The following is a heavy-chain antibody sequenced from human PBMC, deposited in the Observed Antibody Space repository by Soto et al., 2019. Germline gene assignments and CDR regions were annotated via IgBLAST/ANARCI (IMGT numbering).Heavy chain of an antibody. CDR1: GFTFNTAW. CDR2: IKGKPDGGAT. Sequence: GGSLRLSCSASGFTFNTAWLTWVRQAPGKGLEWVGRIKGKPDGGATDYAALVEGRFMISRDDSQNTVFLQMNSLKTDDTAVYYCTAGSPFNYWGPGTLVTVSS. CDR3: TAGSPFNY. J-gene: IGHJ4*02. V-gene: IGHV3-15*01.